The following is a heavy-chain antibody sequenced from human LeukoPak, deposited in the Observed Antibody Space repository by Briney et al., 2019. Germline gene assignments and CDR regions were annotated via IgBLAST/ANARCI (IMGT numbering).Heavy chain of an antibody. D-gene: IGHD5-12*01. CDR3: ARGGYYFDY. J-gene: IGHJ4*02. CDR2: IYYSGST. V-gene: IGHV4-31*03. Sequence: SETLSLTCTVSGGSISSGDYYWSWIRQHPGKGLEWIGYIYYSGSTHYNPSLKSRVTISVDTSKNQFSLNLNSVTAADRAVYYCARGGYYFDYWGQGTLVTVSS. CDR1: GGSISSGDYY.